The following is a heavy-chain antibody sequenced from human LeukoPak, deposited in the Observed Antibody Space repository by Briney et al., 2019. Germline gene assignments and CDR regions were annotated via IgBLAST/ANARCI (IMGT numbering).Heavy chain of an antibody. V-gene: IGHV3-23*01. D-gene: IGHD1-14*01. CDR1: GFNFNSYA. J-gene: IGHJ4*02. CDR2: STGRGGIP. Sequence: PGGSLRLSCVASGFNFNSYAMSWVRQAPGKGLEWISTSTGRGGIPLYADSVKGRFTISRDTSTNTMTLEMSSLRAEDSAVYYCAKTRVMLAPLQKNQHCFDSWGQGALVTVSS. CDR3: AKTRVMLAPLQKNQHCFDS.